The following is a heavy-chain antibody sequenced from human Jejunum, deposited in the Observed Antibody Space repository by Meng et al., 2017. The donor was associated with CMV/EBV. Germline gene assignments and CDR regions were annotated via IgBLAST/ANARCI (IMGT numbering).Heavy chain of an antibody. V-gene: IGHV3-48*04. D-gene: IGHD3-3*02. CDR3: ARDSIASALDY. CDR2: ISGDSGTI. CDR1: GFTFSSYS. Sequence: AASGFTFSSYSMNWVRQAPGKGLEWVSYISGDSGTIYYADSVKGRFTISRDNAKNSLYLQMNSLRAEDTAVYYCARDSIASALDYWGQGILVTVSS. J-gene: IGHJ4*02.